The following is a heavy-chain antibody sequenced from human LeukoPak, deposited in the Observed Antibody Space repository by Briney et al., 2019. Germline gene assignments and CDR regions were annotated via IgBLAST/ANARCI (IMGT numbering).Heavy chain of an antibody. CDR3: AREDGDSALARAFDI. CDR1: GFTFSSYS. CDR2: ISSSSSYI. J-gene: IGHJ3*02. D-gene: IGHD4-17*01. V-gene: IGHV3-21*01. Sequence: GGSLRLSCAASGFTFSSYSMNWVRQAPGKGLEWVSSISSSSSYIYYADSVKGRFTISRDNAKNSLYLQMNSLRAEDTAVYYCAREDGDSALARAFDIWGQGTMVTVSS.